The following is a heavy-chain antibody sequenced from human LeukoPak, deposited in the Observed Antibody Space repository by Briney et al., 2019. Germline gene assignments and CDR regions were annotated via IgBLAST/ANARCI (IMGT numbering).Heavy chain of an antibody. CDR3: ARVRDDYFFDY. J-gene: IGHJ4*02. CDR2: IHYIGNT. V-gene: IGHV4-31*03. CDR1: GDSISTSGYY. Sequence: SETLSLTCTVSGDSISTSGYYWSWIRQHPGTGLEWIAYIHYIGNTYFNPSLESRVTMSVDTSSNQFSLNVASVTAADTAIYYCARVRDDYFFDYWGQGILVTVSS. D-gene: IGHD3-3*01.